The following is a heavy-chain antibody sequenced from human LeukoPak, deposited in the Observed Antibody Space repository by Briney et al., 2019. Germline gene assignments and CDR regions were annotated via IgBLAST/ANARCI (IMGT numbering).Heavy chain of an antibody. CDR2: VDIRGRT. J-gene: IGHJ6*02. V-gene: IGHV4-4*07. Sequence: SETLSLTCNVSGASVTSYYWSWIRQPAGKRLEWLGRVDIRGRTNYNPSLKSRVAISVDTSKNQFSLKLNSVTAADTAVYYCAREDPRTKVPEGMDVWGQGTTVTVSS. CDR1: GASVTSYY. CDR3: AREDPRTKVPEGMDV. D-gene: IGHD4/OR15-4a*01.